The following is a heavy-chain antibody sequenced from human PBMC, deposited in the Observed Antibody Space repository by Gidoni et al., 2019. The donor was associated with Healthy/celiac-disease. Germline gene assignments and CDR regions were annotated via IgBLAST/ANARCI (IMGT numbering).Heavy chain of an antibody. D-gene: IGHD1-26*01. CDR3: ARQASGSYGY. J-gene: IGHJ4*02. Sequence: QLQLQESGPGLVKPSGTLSLTCLVCCGSISSSSYYWGWIRQPPGKGLDGIWRIYYSGSTSYNPSLKSRVTISVDTSKNQCSLKLSSVTAADTAVYYCARQASGSYGYWGQGTLVTVSS. CDR1: CGSISSSSYY. V-gene: IGHV4-39*01. CDR2: IYYSGST.